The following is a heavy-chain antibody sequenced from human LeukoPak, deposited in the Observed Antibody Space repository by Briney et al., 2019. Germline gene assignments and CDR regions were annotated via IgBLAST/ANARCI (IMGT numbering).Heavy chain of an antibody. D-gene: IGHD3-22*01. CDR3: ARGDSSGWYYFDY. CDR1: GYTFTSYY. J-gene: IGHJ4*02. Sequence: ASVKVSCKASGYTFTSYYMHWVRQAPGQGLEWMGWINPNSGGTNYAQKFQGWVTMTRDTSISTAYMELSRLRSDDTAVYYCARGDSSGWYYFDYWGQGTLVTVSS. V-gene: IGHV1-2*04. CDR2: INPNSGGT.